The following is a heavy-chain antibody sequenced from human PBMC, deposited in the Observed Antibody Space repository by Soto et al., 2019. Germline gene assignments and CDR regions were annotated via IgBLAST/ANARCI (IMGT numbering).Heavy chain of an antibody. CDR3: ARDWGRGQFLTNKDY. J-gene: IGHJ4*02. D-gene: IGHD3-9*01. CDR1: GYTFTSYY. Sequence: ASVKVSCKASGYTFTSYYMHWVRQAPGQGLEWMGWISGYNGDTNYAQKVQGRVTMTTDTSTSTAYMELRSLRSDDTAVYYCARDWGRGQFLTNKDYWGQGTLVTVSS. CDR2: ISGYNGDT. V-gene: IGHV1-18*04.